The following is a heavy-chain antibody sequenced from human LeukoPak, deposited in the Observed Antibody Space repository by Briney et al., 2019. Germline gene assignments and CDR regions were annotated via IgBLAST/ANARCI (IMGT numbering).Heavy chain of an antibody. CDR2: IYTSGST. V-gene: IGHV4-61*02. Sequence: SETLSLTCTVSGGSISSGSYYWSWIRQPAGKGLEWIGRIYTSGSTNYNPSLKSRVTISVDTSKNQFSLKLSSVTAADTAVYYCAKEEYSSSITDCWGQGTLVTVSS. J-gene: IGHJ4*02. CDR1: GGSISSGSYY. D-gene: IGHD6-13*01. CDR3: AKEEYSSSITDC.